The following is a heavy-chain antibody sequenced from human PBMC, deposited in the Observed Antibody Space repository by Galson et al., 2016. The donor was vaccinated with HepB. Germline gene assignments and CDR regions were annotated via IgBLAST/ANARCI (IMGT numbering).Heavy chain of an antibody. D-gene: IGHD5-12*01. J-gene: IGHJ4*02. CDR3: ARAIGYSSGYYFDF. Sequence: SETLSLTCDVSGYSIDSGYYWAWIRQPPGKGLEWIGSIYQSGSTYYNVTLRGRVSISVDTSKNQFSLKMNSVSGADTAVYYCARAIGYSSGYYFDFWGQGTQVIVSS. V-gene: IGHV4-38-2*01. CDR2: IYQSGST. CDR1: GYSIDSGYY.